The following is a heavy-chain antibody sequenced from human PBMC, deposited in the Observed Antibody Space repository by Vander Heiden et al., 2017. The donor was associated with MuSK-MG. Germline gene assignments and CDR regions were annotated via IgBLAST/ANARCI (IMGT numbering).Heavy chain of an antibody. D-gene: IGHD3-9*01. CDR1: GFIFTDYH. J-gene: IGHJ4*02. CDR3: AAGVGGAYDINAYLAH. V-gene: IGHV1-69-2*01. CDR2: LDPEDGET. Sequence: EVQLVQSGAELKKPGATVKISCKVSGFIFTDYHIPWVRLAPGKGFEYMGLLDPEDGETIYAEKFQGRVNIVADTPRDPAYVELSSLRSDAPAVYFCAAGVGGAYDINAYLAHWGQGTLVTVSS.